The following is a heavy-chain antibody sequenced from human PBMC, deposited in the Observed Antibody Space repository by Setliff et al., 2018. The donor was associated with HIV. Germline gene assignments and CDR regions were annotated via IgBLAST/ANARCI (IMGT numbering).Heavy chain of an antibody. V-gene: IGHV4-38-2*01. D-gene: IGHD6-19*01. Sequence: KPSETLSLTCAVSGYSISSGYYWGWIRQPPGKGLEWIGSIYHSGSTYYNPSLKSRVTISVDTSKNQFSLNLSPVTAADTAVYYCARQFTVQWLVSTYGMDVWGQGTTVTVSS. CDR1: GYSISSGYY. CDR2: IYHSGST. CDR3: ARQFTVQWLVSTYGMDV. J-gene: IGHJ6*02.